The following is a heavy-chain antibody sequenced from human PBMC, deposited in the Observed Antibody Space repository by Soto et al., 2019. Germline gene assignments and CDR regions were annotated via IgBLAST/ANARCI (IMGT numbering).Heavy chain of an antibody. J-gene: IGHJ6*02. V-gene: IGHV1-3*01. CDR1: GYTFTSYA. CDR3: ARLYSSSWYVRGYYYYGMDV. D-gene: IGHD6-13*01. Sequence: ASVKVSWKASGYTFTSYAMHWVRQAPGQRLEWMGWINAGNGNTKYSQKFQGRVTITRDTSASTAYMELSSLRSEDTAVYYCARLYSSSWYVRGYYYYGMDVWGQGTTVTVSS. CDR2: INAGNGNT.